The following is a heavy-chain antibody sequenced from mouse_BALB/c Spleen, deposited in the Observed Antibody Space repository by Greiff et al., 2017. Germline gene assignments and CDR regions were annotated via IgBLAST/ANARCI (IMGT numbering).Heavy chain of an antibody. CDR3: ARWNDYDEGDFAY. CDR2: ISYSGST. V-gene: IGHV3-8*02. D-gene: IGHD2-4*01. CDR1: GDSITSGY. Sequence: EVMLVESGPSLVKPSQTLSLTCSVTGDSITSGYWNWIRKFPGNKLEYMGYISYSGSTYYNPSLKSRISITRDTSKNQYYLQLNSVTTEDTATYYCARWNDYDEGDFAYWGQGTLVTVSA. J-gene: IGHJ3*01.